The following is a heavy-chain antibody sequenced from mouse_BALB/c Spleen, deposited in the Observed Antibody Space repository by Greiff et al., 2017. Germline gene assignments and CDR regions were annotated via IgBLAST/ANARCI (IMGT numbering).Heavy chain of an antibody. CDR3: ARGISRDYAMDY. Sequence: EVQLVESGGGLVKPGGSLKLSCAASGFTFSDYYMYWVRQTPEKRLEWVATISDGGSYTYYPDSVKGRFTISRDNAKNNLYLQMSSLKSEDTAMYYCARGISRDYAMDYWGQGTSVTVSS. V-gene: IGHV5-4*02. CDR1: GFTFSDYY. CDR2: ISDGGSYT. D-gene: IGHD1-1*01. J-gene: IGHJ4*01.